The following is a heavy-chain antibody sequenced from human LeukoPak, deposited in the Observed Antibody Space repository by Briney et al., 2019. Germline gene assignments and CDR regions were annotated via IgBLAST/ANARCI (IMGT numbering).Heavy chain of an antibody. V-gene: IGHV2-5*02. D-gene: IGHD2-2*01. CDR3: AHRGLGYCSSTSCYAFDY. CDR1: GSSLSTSGVG. CDR2: IYWDDDK. J-gene: IGHJ4*02. Sequence: ESGPTLVKPTQTLTLTCTFSGSSLSTSGVGVGWIRQPPGKALEWLALIYWDDDKRYSPSLKSRLTITKDTSKNQVVLTMTNMDPVDTATYYCAHRGLGYCSSTSCYAFDYWGQGTLVTVSS.